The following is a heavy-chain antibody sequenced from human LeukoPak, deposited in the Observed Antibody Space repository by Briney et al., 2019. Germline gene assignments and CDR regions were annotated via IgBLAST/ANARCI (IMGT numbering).Heavy chain of an antibody. J-gene: IGHJ4*02. D-gene: IGHD3-10*01. Sequence: SVKVSCKASGGTFSSYAISWVRQAPGQGLEWMGEIIPIFGTANYAQKFQGRVTITTDESTSTAYMELSSLRSEDTAVYYCARFRIGAYYFDYWGQGTLVTVSS. V-gene: IGHV1-69*05. CDR1: GGTFSSYA. CDR2: IIPIFGTA. CDR3: ARFRIGAYYFDY.